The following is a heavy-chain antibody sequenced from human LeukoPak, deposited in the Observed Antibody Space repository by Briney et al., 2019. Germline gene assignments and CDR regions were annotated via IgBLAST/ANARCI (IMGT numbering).Heavy chain of an antibody. D-gene: IGHD1-26*01. V-gene: IGHV3-30*02. CDR2: IRYDGSNK. Sequence: PGGSLRLSCGVSTPSSSTIGMHWDRQAPGKGLEWVAFIRYDGSNKYYADSVKGRFTISRDNSQNTLYLQMNSLRSEDTAVYCCARGVRPSYYDDAFDIWGQGTMVTVSS. CDR3: ARGVRPSYYDDAFDI. CDR1: TPSSSTIG. J-gene: IGHJ3*02.